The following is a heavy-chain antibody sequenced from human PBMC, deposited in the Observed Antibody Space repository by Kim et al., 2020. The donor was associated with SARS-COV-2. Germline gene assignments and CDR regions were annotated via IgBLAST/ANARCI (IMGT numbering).Heavy chain of an antibody. Sequence: SETLSLTCTVSGGSISSSSYYWGWIRQPPGKGLEWIGSIYYSGSTYYNPSLKSRVTISVDTSKNQFSLKLSSVTAADTAVYYCARVTPYYYDSSGYYSAPRYYFDYWGQGTLVTVSS. CDR1: GGSISSSSYY. CDR2: IYYSGST. J-gene: IGHJ4*02. V-gene: IGHV4-39*07. CDR3: ARVTPYYYDSSGYYSAPRYYFDY. D-gene: IGHD3-22*01.